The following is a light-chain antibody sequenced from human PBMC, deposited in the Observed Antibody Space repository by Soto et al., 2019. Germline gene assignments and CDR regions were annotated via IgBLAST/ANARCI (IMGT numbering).Light chain of an antibody. J-gene: IGKJ1*01. CDR3: HQRMSWPRT. Sequence: EIVMTQSPATLSVSPGERVTLSCRASQGLSSNLAWYQHKPGQAPRLLIYDTSNRATGIPARFSGSGSGTDFTLTISSLEPEDFAIYYCHQRMSWPRTFGQGTKVDIK. CDR2: DTS. V-gene: IGKV3-11*01. CDR1: QGLSSN.